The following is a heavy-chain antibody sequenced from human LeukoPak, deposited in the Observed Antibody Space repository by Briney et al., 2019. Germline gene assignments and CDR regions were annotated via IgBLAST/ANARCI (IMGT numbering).Heavy chain of an antibody. J-gene: IGHJ4*02. CDR2: INTCDGNT. V-gene: IGHV1-18*01. Sequence: ASVKVSCKASGYTFSSYHVSWVRQAPGQGLEWMGWINTCDGNTNYAQNFQGRVAMTTDTSTSTAYMELRSLRSDDTAVYYCARDFATWYFDYWGQGTLVTVSS. D-gene: IGHD2-15*01. CDR1: GYTFSSYH. CDR3: ARDFATWYFDY.